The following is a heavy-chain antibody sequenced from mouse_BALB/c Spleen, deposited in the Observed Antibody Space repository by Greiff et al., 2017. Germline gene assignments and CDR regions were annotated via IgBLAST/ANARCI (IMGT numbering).Heavy chain of an antibody. CDR3: AREGLITTAPWFAY. Sequence: EVKVEESGGGLVQPGGSLKLSCAASGFTFSSYGMSWVRQTPDKRLELVATINSNGGSTYYPDSVKGRFTISRDNAKNTLYLQMSSLKSEDTAMYYCAREGLITTAPWFAYWGQGTLVTVSA. D-gene: IGHD1-1*01. J-gene: IGHJ3*01. CDR1: GFTFSSYG. CDR2: INSNGGST. V-gene: IGHV5-6-3*01.